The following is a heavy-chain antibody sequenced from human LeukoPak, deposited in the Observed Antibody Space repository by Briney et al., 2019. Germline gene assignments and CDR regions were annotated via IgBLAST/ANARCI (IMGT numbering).Heavy chain of an antibody. CDR1: GFTFSSYA. CDR3: AKYAGGLVS. CDR2: ISGGGGST. D-gene: IGHD2-21*01. J-gene: IGHJ5*02. V-gene: IGHV3-23*01. Sequence: GGSLRLSCAASGFTFSSYAMSWVRQAPGKGLEWASAISGGGGSTYYADSVKGRFTISRDNPKNTLYLQINSLRAEDTAVYYCAKYAGGLVSWGQGTLVTVSS.